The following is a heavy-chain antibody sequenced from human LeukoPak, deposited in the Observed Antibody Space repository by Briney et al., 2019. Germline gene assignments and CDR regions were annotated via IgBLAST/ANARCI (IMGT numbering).Heavy chain of an antibody. Sequence: SETLSLTCTVSGGSISSSSYYWGWIRQPPGKGLEWIGSIYYSGSTYYNPSLKSRVTISVDTSKNQFSLKLSSVTAADTAVYYCARWGANYDFWSGYYTGISMSDYWGQGTLVTVSS. CDR1: GGSISSSSYY. CDR2: IYYSGST. CDR3: ARWGANYDFWSGYYTGISMSDY. J-gene: IGHJ4*02. V-gene: IGHV4-39*01. D-gene: IGHD3-3*01.